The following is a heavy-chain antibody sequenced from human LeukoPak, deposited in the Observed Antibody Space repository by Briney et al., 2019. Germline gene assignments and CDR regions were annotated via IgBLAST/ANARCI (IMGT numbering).Heavy chain of an antibody. CDR3: TRVRYCSGGSCSTRKGASPFDP. CDR2: FDPEDGET. CDR1: GYTLTELS. J-gene: IGHJ5*02. V-gene: IGHV1-24*01. D-gene: IGHD2-15*01. Sequence: GASVKVSCKVSGYTLTELSMHWVRQAPGKGLEWMGGFDPEDGETIYAQKFQGRVTMTEDTSTDTAYMELSSLRSEDTAVYYCTRVRYCSGGSCSTRKGASPFDPWGQGTLVTVSS.